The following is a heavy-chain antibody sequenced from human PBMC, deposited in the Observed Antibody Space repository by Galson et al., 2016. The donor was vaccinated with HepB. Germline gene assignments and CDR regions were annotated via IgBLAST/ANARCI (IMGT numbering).Heavy chain of an antibody. Sequence: SLRLSCAASGFTLGHYAMHWVRQAPGKGLEWVSGISRNSGSIGYADSVKGRFTISRDNAKNSLYLQMNSLGAGDTALYYCAKDSGAYYYDSSGYRRNAFDIWGQGTIVTVSS. CDR3: AKDSGAYYYDSSGYRRNAFDI. J-gene: IGHJ3*02. CDR2: ISRNSGSI. CDR1: GFTLGHYA. V-gene: IGHV3-9*01. D-gene: IGHD3-22*01.